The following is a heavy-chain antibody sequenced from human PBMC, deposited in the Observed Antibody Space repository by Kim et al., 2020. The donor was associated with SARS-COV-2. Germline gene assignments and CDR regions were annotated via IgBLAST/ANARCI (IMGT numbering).Heavy chain of an antibody. J-gene: IGHJ5*02. CDR2: INHSGST. CDR3: ARVVGYGAPGKYNWFDP. D-gene: IGHD1-26*01. CDR1: GGSFSGYY. Sequence: SETLSLTCAVYGGSFSGYYWSWIRQPPGKGLEWIGEINHSGSTNYNPSLKSRVTISVDTSKNQFSLKLSSVTAADTAVYYCARVVGYGAPGKYNWFDPWGQGTLVTVSS. V-gene: IGHV4-34*01.